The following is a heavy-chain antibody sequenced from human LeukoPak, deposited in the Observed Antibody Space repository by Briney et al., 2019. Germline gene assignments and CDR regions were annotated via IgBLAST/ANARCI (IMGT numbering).Heavy chain of an antibody. J-gene: IGHJ4*02. CDR3: AREDPANFWSGYYIAY. Sequence: SETLSFTCTVSGGSISSYYWSWIRQPAGKGLEWIGRIYTSGSTNYNPSLKSRVTMSVDTSKNQFSLKLSSVTAADTAVYYCAREDPANFWSGYYIAYWGQGTLVTVSS. D-gene: IGHD3-3*01. CDR1: GGSISSYY. V-gene: IGHV4-4*07. CDR2: IYTSGST.